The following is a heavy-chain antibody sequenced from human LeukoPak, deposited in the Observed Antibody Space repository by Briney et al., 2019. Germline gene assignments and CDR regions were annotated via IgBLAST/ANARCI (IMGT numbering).Heavy chain of an antibody. CDR2: IKKDGSEK. D-gene: IGHD6-13*01. CDR3: ARSGTYGRL. V-gene: IGHV3-7*01. J-gene: IGHJ4*02. CDR1: GFTFSNYW. Sequence: GGSLRLSCAASGFTFSNYWMSWVRQAPGKGLEWVANIKKDGSEKHYVDSVKGRFTISRDNAKNSVYLQMNSLRAEDTAVYYCARSGTYGRLWGQGTLVTVSS.